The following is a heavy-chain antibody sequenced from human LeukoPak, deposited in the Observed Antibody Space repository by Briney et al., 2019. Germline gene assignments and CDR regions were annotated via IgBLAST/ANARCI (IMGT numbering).Heavy chain of an antibody. Sequence: SETLSLTCTVSGASISSYYWSWIRQPPGKGLEWIGYIYYSGGTNYNPSLKSRVTISVDSSKNQFSLKLSSVTAADTAVYYCAREAHHTIFGVFYYGMDVWGQGTTVTVSS. J-gene: IGHJ6*02. CDR3: AREAHHTIFGVFYYGMDV. V-gene: IGHV4-59*01. CDR1: GASISSYY. D-gene: IGHD3-3*01. CDR2: IYYSGGT.